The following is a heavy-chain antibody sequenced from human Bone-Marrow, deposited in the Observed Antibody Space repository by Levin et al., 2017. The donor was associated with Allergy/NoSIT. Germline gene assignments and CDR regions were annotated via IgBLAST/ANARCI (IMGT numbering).Heavy chain of an antibody. CDR3: ARSAFPWEYCSSSSFPSRTCYYYHMDV. Sequence: GESLKISCAASGFTFSGYAMHWVRQAPGKGLEWVSLISYDGNNQYYADSVKGRFTISRDNSNNTLYLQMDSLGTEDTALYFCARSAFPWEYCSSSSFPSRTCYYYHMDVWGQGSTVTVSS. D-gene: IGHD2-2*01. J-gene: IGHJ6*03. CDR1: GFTFSGYA. CDR2: ISYDGNNQ. V-gene: IGHV3-30*04.